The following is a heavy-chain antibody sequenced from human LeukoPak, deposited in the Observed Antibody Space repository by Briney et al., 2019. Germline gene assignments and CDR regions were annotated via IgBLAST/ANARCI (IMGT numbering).Heavy chain of an antibody. Sequence: PSETLSLTCTVSGGSISSSSYYWGWIRQPPGKGLEWIGSIYYSGSTYYNPSLKSRVTISVDTSKNQFSLKLSSVTAADTAVYYCARGARARWELSVYAFDIWGQGTMVTVSS. D-gene: IGHD1-26*01. CDR2: IYYSGST. CDR3: ARGARARWELSVYAFDI. J-gene: IGHJ3*02. CDR1: GGSISSSSYY. V-gene: IGHV4-39*07.